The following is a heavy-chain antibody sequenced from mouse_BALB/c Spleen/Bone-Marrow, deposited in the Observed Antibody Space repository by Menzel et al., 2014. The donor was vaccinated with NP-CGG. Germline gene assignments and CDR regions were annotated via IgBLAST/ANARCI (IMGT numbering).Heavy chain of an antibody. Sequence: VQLQQSGAELMKPGASVKISCKATGYTFSSYWIEWVKRRPGHGLEWIGEILPGSGSTNYNEKFKGKATFTADTSSSTAYMQLSSLTSEDSAVYYCASFYGRFAYWGQGTLVTVSA. V-gene: IGHV1-9*01. D-gene: IGHD1-1*02. J-gene: IGHJ3*01. CDR2: ILPGSGST. CDR1: GYTFSSYW. CDR3: ASFYGRFAY.